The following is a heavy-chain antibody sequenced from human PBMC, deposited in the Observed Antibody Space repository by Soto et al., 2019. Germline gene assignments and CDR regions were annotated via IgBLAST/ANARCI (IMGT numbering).Heavy chain of an antibody. J-gene: IGHJ4*02. CDR3: ARTYYGGPGY. CDR2: INYSGST. CDR1: GGSMISYY. Sequence: SETLSLTCTVSGGSMISYYWSWIRQPPGRGLEWIGFINYSGSTYYNPSLKGRVTISVDTSKNQFSLNLSSVTAADTAVYYCARTYYGGPGYWGQGTLVTVSS. V-gene: IGHV4-59*08. D-gene: IGHD4-17*01.